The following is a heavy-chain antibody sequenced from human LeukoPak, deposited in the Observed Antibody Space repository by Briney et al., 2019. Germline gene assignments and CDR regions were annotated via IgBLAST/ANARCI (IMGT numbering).Heavy chain of an antibody. J-gene: IGHJ4*02. Sequence: ASVKVSCKASGYTLTGYYIHWVRQAPGQGLEWMGWIDVDNGGTKYAQNFQGRVTMTRDTSVTTAYMDLIRLKSDDTAVYYCASRGGSSGLLFGSWGQGTLVTVSS. CDR1: GYTLTGYY. V-gene: IGHV1-2*02. CDR3: ASRGGSSGLLFGS. CDR2: IDVDNGGT. D-gene: IGHD3-16*01.